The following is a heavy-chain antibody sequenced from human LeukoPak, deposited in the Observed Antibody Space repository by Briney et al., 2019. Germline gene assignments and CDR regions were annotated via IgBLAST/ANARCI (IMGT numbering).Heavy chain of an antibody. Sequence: PSETLSLTCAVYGGSFSNYYWSWIRQSPGKGLEWIGEITHSGSTNYNPSLKSRVTISVDTSKNQFSLKLSSVTAADTAVYYCMVDNGYFDYWGQGTLVTVSS. CDR2: ITHSGST. CDR3: MVDNGYFDY. J-gene: IGHJ4*02. D-gene: IGHD5-12*01. CDR1: GGSFSNYY. V-gene: IGHV4-34*01.